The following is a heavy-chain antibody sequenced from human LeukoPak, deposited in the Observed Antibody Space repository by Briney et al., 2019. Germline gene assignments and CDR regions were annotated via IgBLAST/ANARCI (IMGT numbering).Heavy chain of an antibody. CDR1: GGSISSYC. V-gene: IGHV4-59*01. CDR2: TYSSGGT. D-gene: IGHD1-14*01. Sequence: SETLSLTCTVSGGSISSYCWSWIRQPPGKGLEWIGYTYSSGGTNYNPSLKSRVTISLDTSKNQFSLKLTSMTPADTAVYYCARLTARRGYYYYGMDVWGQGTTITVSS. J-gene: IGHJ6*02. CDR3: ARLTARRGYYYYGMDV.